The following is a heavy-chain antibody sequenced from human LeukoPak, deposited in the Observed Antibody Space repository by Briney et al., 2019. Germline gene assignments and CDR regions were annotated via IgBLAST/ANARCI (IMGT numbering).Heavy chain of an antibody. Sequence: SETLSLTCAVYGGSFSGYYWSWLRQPPGKGLEWIGEINHSGSTNYNPSLKSRVTISVDTSKNQFSLKLSSVTAADTAVYYCARGRGLSRTPQLVYYFDYWGQGTLVTVSS. CDR2: INHSGST. CDR3: ARGRGLSRTPQLVYYFDY. J-gene: IGHJ4*02. V-gene: IGHV4-34*01. D-gene: IGHD6-13*01. CDR1: GGSFSGYY.